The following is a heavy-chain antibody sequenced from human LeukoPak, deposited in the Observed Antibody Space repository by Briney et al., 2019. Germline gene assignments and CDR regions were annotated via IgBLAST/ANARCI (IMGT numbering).Heavy chain of an antibody. D-gene: IGHD4-17*01. J-gene: IGHJ2*01. CDR1: GFTFDDYA. Sequence: PDRSLRLSCAASGFTFDDYAMHWVRQVPGKGLEWVSGISWNSGSIGYADSVKGRFTISRDNAKSSLYLQMNSLRAEDTALYYCAKDKNSRDYGDYLYWYFDLWGRGTLVTVSS. CDR2: ISWNSGSI. V-gene: IGHV3-9*01. CDR3: AKDKNSRDYGDYLYWYFDL.